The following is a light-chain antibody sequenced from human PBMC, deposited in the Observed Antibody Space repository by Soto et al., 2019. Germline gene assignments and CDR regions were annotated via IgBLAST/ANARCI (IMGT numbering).Light chain of an antibody. CDR1: RSLLHINGQNY. Sequence: VMTQSPLSLPVTPGEPASISCRSSRSLLHINGQNYLDWYLQKPGQSPQLLIYLGSNRASGVPDRFSGSGSGTDFTLQISRVEAEDAGVYYCMQGLQTPLTLGGGTKLEIK. V-gene: IGKV2-28*01. J-gene: IGKJ4*01. CDR2: LGS. CDR3: MQGLQTPLT.